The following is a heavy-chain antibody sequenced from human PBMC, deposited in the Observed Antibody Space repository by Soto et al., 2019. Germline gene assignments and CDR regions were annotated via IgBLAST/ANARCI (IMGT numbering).Heavy chain of an antibody. CDR3: ARVGYYDSSGYYYSYYFDY. CDR1: GFTVSSNY. J-gene: IGHJ4*02. CDR2: IYSGGST. V-gene: IGHV3-53*01. D-gene: IGHD3-22*01. Sequence: GGSLRLSCAASGFTVSSNYMSWVRQAPGKGLEWVPVIYSGGSTYYADPVKGRFTISRDNSKNTLYLQMNSLRAEDTAVYYCARVGYYDSSGYYYSYYFDYWGQGTRVTVSS.